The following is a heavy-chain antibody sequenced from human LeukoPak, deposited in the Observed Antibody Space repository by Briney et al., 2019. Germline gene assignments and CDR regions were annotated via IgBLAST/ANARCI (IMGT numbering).Heavy chain of an antibody. CDR1: TSR. CDR2: IGTYGGDT. V-gene: IGHV1-18*01. CDR3: ARDLWNFYDDSGSNRDFDS. J-gene: IGHJ5*01. D-gene: IGHD3-22*01. Sequence: ASVKVSCKATSRISWVRQAPGPGLEWMGWIGTYGGDTYYAQKFQGRITVTTDTSTSTVYMELRNLRSDDTAVYYCARDLWNFYDDSGSNRDFDSWGQGTLVTVSS.